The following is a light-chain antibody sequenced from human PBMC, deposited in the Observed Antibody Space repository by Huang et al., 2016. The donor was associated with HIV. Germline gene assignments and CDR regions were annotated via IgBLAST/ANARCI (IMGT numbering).Light chain of an antibody. CDR3: QQFDDWPPT. CDR2: GAS. CDR1: QSVSSN. J-gene: IGKJ1*01. V-gene: IGKV3-15*01. Sequence: DIVMTQSPATLSVSPGERAALSCRARQSVSSNLAWYQQKPGQAPRLLIFGASTRATGGPARFSGSGSGTEFTLIISSLQSEDFAIYYCQQFDDWPPTFGQGTKVEI.